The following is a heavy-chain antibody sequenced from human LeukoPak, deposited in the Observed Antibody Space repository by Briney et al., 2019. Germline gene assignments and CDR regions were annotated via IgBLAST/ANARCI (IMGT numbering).Heavy chain of an antibody. CDR3: AKDWRCCSGGSCYVWDWFDP. J-gene: IGHJ5*02. V-gene: IGHV3-23*01. CDR1: GFTFSSYG. Sequence: GGSLRLSCAASGFTFSSYGMSWVRQAPGKGLEWVSAISGSGGSTYYADSVKGRFTISRDNSKNTLYLQMNSLRAEDTAVYYCAKDWRCCSGGSCYVWDWFDPWGQGTLVTVSS. CDR2: ISGSGGST. D-gene: IGHD2-15*01.